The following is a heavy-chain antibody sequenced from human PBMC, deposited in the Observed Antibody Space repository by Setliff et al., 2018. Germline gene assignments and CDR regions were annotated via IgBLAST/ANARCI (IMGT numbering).Heavy chain of an antibody. J-gene: IGHJ6*03. CDR1: GDSISSGGFY. D-gene: IGHD3-22*01. CDR2: IYYSGTA. Sequence: PSETLSITCTVFGDSISSGGFYWSWVRQHPGQGLEWIGYIYYSGTAYYNPSLKSRTTISVDTSENQFSLKLSSVTAADTAVYYCARDYFDPSRSYYMDVWGKGTMVTVSS. CDR3: ARDYFDPSRSYYMDV. V-gene: IGHV4-31*03.